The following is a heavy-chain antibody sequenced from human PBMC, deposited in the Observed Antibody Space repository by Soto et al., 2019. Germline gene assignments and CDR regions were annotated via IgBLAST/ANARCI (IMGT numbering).Heavy chain of an antibody. Sequence: GGSLRLSCTASGFAFSSYSLHWVRQTPGKGLEWVAVISYDGRNKYYADSVKGRFTVSRDSPKNTLFLQMNSLKREDTAVYYCARAPPRGIDDLGISGCARDVWGQGTKHIVS. CDR2: ISYDGRNK. CDR3: ARAPPRGIDDLGISGCARDV. CDR1: GFAFSSYS. D-gene: IGHD6-13*01. J-gene: IGHJ6*02. V-gene: IGHV3-30-3*01.